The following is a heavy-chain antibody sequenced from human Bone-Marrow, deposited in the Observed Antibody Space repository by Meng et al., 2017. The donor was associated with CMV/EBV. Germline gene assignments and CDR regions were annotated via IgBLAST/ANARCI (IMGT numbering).Heavy chain of an antibody. CDR1: GFTFSSYG. J-gene: IGHJ6*02. Sequence: GESLKISCAASGFTFSSYGMHWVRQAPGKGLEWVAFIRYDGSNKYYADSVKGRFTISRDNSKNTLYLQMNSLRAEDTAVYYCVGDIVVVPAAIRVPYGMGVWGRGTTV. CDR3: VGDIVVVPAAIRVPYGMGV. D-gene: IGHD2-2*02. V-gene: IGHV3-30*02. CDR2: IRYDGSNK.